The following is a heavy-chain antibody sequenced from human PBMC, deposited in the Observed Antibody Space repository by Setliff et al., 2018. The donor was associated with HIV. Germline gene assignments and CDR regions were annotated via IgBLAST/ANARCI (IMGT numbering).Heavy chain of an antibody. CDR1: GGSISSSNYY. V-gene: IGHV4-39*01. CDR3: AYYFDY. Sequence: SETLSLTCSVFGGSISSSNYYWGWIRQPPGKGLEWIGSIYYSGSTYYNPSLKSRVTISVDTSKNQFSLKLSSVTAADTAVYYCAYYFDYWGQGTLVTVSS. J-gene: IGHJ4*02. CDR2: IYYSGST.